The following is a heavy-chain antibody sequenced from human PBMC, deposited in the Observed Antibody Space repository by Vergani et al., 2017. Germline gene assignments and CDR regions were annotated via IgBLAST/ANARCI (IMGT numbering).Heavy chain of an antibody. CDR1: GGSFSGYY. D-gene: IGHD3-16*01. J-gene: IGHJ6*03. Sequence: QVQLQQWGVGLLKPSETLSLTCAVYGGSFSGYYWSWIRQPPGKGLEWIGEINHSGSTNYNPSLKSRVTISVDTSKNQFSLKLSSVTAADTAVYYCARVGSKVWNYYYMDVWGKGTTVTVSS. V-gene: IGHV4-34*01. CDR3: ARVGSKVWNYYYMDV. CDR2: INHSGST.